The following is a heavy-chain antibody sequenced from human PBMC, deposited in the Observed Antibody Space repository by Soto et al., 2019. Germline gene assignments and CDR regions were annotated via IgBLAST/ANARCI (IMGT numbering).Heavy chain of an antibody. CDR3: ATTANVGYYQH. CDR2: SYHTGTT. Sequence: SETLSRTCAVSGDSIISIYHSAWIRQSPGRGLEWIARSYHTGTTYYTPSLESRGTISVDTSKNQFSLSLSSVTAAYPAVDFFATTANVGYYQHFGQGNLVTVSS. V-gene: IGHV4-38-2*01. D-gene: IGHD3-3*01. CDR1: GDSIISIYH. J-gene: IGHJ1*01.